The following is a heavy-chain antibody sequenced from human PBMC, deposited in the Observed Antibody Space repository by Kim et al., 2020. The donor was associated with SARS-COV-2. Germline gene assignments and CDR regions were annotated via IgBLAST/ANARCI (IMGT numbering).Heavy chain of an antibody. D-gene: IGHD3-16*01. CDR2: VNSDGSST. CDR1: GFTFSSYW. CDR3: ASLSTGYVWDPFDY. J-gene: IGHJ4*02. Sequence: GSLRLSCVASGFTFSSYWMHWVRQAPGKGLVWVSRVNSDGSSTSYADSVKGRFTISRDNARNTLYLQMNRLRAEDTAVYYCASLSTGYVWDPFDYWGKG. V-gene: IGHV3-74*01.